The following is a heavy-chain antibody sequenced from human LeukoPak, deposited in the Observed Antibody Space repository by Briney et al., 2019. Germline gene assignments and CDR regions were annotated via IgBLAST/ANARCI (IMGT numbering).Heavy chain of an antibody. CDR1: EFTVSNKY. J-gene: IGHJ6*02. Sequence: GGSLRLSCAASEFTVSNKYMNWVRQAPGKGLEWVSVIYNGGNTYYADSVKGRFTVSRDNSKNTLYLQMSSLRAEDTAVYYCARDPVYCNSTSCSYYYGMDVWGQGTTVTVSS. CDR3: ARDPVYCNSTSCSYYYGMDV. D-gene: IGHD2-2*01. V-gene: IGHV3-53*05. CDR2: IYNGGNT.